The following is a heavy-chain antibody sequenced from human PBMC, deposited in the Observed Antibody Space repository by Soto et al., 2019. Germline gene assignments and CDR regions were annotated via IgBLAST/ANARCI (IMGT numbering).Heavy chain of an antibody. Sequence: QVQLVQSGAEVKKPGSSVKVSCKASGGTFSSYAISWVRQAPGPGLEWMGGIIPIFGTANYAQKFQGRVTITADEAKSPAYMGLSRQRSEDTAVYYRAREPKPYCSGGSWQFDYWGPGTLGTVS. J-gene: IGHJ4*02. CDR2: IIPIFGTA. D-gene: IGHD2-15*01. V-gene: IGHV1-69*12. CDR3: AREPKPYCSGGSWQFDY. CDR1: GGTFSSYA.